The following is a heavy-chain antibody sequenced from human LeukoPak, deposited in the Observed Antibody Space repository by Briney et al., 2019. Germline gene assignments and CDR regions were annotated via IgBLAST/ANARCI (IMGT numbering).Heavy chain of an antibody. CDR2: INHSGST. D-gene: IGHD3-10*01. Sequence: SETLSLTCAVYGGSFSGYYWSWIRQPPGKGLEWIGEINHSGSTNYNPSLKSRVTISVDTSKNQFSLKLSSVTAADTAVYYCARGARREEGTPSIQYFDYWGQGTLVSVSS. CDR1: GGSFSGYY. V-gene: IGHV4-34*01. J-gene: IGHJ4*02. CDR3: ARGARREEGTPSIQYFDY.